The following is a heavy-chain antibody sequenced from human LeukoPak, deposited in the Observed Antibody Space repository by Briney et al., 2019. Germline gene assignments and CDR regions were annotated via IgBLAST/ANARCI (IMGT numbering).Heavy chain of an antibody. Sequence: APVKVSCKASGYTFTGYYMHWVRQAPGQGLEWMGIINPSGGSTSYAQKFQGRVTMTRDTSTSTVYMELSSLRSEDTAVYCCARGGPRTVTTGHGFDYWGQGTLVTVSS. V-gene: IGHV1-46*01. CDR2: INPSGGST. J-gene: IGHJ4*02. D-gene: IGHD4-11*01. CDR3: ARGGPRTVTTGHGFDY. CDR1: GYTFTGYY.